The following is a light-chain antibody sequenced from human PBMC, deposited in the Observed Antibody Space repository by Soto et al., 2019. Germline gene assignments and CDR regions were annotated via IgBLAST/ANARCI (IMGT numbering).Light chain of an antibody. Sequence: EVVLTQSPVTLSLSPGERATLSRRASQSFRGLLAWYQQKPGQAPRLLIYDASNRATGIPARFSGSGSGTDFTLTISSLEPEDFAVYYCQQRSNLLTFGGGTKVDIK. V-gene: IGKV3-11*01. CDR2: DAS. CDR3: QQRSNLLT. J-gene: IGKJ4*01. CDR1: QSFRGL.